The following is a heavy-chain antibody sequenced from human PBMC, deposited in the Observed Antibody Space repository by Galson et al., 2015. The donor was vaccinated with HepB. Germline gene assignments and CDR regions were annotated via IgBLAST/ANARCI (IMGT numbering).Heavy chain of an antibody. CDR3: TRPGGINWQCYES. V-gene: IGHV5-51*03. D-gene: IGHD1-1*01. CDR2: IYPYDSDT. J-gene: IGHJ5*02. CDR1: GYTFTTNW. Sequence: QSGAEVKKPGESLKISCKGSGYTFTTNWIGWVRQMPGKGLEWMGIIYPYDSDTKYRPSFQGQVTISADKSINTAYLQWSSLKASDTGIYYCTRPGGINWQCYESWGQGTLVTVTS.